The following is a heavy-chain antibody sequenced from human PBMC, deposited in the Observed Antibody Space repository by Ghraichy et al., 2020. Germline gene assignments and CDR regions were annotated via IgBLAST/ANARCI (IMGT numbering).Heavy chain of an antibody. CDR2: ISYDGSNK. CDR1: GFTFSSYG. J-gene: IGHJ4*02. V-gene: IGHV3-30*03. D-gene: IGHD5-24*01. Sequence: GGSLRLSCAASGFTFSSYGIHWVRQAPGKGLEWVAVISYDGSNKYYADSVKGRFTISRDNSKNTLYLQMNSLRAEDTAVYYCARDRDGLSYYFDYWGQGTLVTVSS. CDR3: ARDRDGLSYYFDY.